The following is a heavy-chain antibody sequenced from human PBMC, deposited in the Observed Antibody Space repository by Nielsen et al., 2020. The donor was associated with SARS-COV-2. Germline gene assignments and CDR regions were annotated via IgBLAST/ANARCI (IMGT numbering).Heavy chain of an antibody. CDR1: GGSFSGYY. D-gene: IGHD2-15*01. V-gene: IGHV4-34*01. CDR3: ARDRGCSGGSCYGAFDY. J-gene: IGHJ4*02. CDR2: INHSGST. Sequence: SETLSLTCAVYGGSFSGYYWSWIRQPPGKGLEWIGEINHSGSTNYNPSLKSRVTISVDTSKNQFSLKLSSVTAADTAVYYCARDRGCSGGSCYGAFDYWGQGTLVTVSS.